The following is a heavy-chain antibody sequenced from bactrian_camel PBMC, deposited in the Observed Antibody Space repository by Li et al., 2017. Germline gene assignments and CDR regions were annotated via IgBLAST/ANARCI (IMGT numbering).Heavy chain of an antibody. D-gene: IGHD7*01. V-gene: IGHV3S67*01. J-gene: IGHJ4*01. CDR1: RYTISSYC. Sequence: VQLVESGGGSVQAGGSLRLSCVVSRYTISSYCMGWFRQAPGKEREGVAIIDPVGRSSHADSVKGRFTVSRDNAKNTVYLQLNKLKTEDTARYYCAIARDVWWDYWGQGTQVTVS. CDR2: IDPVGRS. CDR3: AIARDVWWDY.